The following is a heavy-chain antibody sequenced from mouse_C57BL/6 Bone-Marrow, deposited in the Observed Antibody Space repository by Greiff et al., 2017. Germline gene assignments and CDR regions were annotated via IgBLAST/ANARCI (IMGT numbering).Heavy chain of an antibody. J-gene: IGHJ2*01. CDR3: ARQEGNYLDY. Sequence: VQLQQSGPELVKPGASVKISCKASGYTFTDYYMNWVKQSHGKSLEWIGDINPNNGGTSYNQKFKGKATLTVDKSSSTAYMELRSLTSEDSAVXYCARQEGNYLDYWGQGTTLTGSS. CDR1: GYTFTDYY. CDR2: INPNNGGT. V-gene: IGHV1-26*01.